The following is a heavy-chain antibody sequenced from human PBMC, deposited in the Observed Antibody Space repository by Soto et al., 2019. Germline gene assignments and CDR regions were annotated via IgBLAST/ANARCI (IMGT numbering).Heavy chain of an antibody. J-gene: IGHJ5*02. D-gene: IGHD1-1*01. CDR1: GASISGFY. Sequence: SETLSLTCTVSGASISGFYWSWIRKSAGKGLEWIGRIYATGTTDYNPSLKSRVMMSVDTSKKQFSLRLRSVTAADTAVYYCVRDGTKTLRDWFDPWGQGISVTVSS. CDR2: IYATGTT. V-gene: IGHV4-4*07. CDR3: VRDGTKTLRDWFDP.